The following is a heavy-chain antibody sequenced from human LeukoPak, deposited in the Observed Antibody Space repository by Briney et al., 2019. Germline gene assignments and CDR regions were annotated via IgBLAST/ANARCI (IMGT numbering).Heavy chain of an antibody. D-gene: IGHD7-27*01. Sequence: SETLSLTCTVSGGSLNSYYWIWIRQPPGKGLEWIGYVHYSGTTKYNPSFKGRATISVDTSKNQFSLKVSSVTAADTAVYYCARHENWGSTKGDSFYIWGQGKMVTVSS. J-gene: IGHJ3*02. CDR1: GGSLNSYY. CDR2: VHYSGTT. V-gene: IGHV4-59*08. CDR3: ARHENWGSTKGDSFYI.